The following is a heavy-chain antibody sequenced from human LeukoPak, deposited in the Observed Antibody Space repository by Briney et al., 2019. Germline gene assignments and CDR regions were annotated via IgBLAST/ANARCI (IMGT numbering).Heavy chain of an antibody. J-gene: IGHJ4*02. CDR1: GFTFDNFA. CDR3: ARELSDFDY. CDR2: ITGSGGST. V-gene: IGHV3-23*01. Sequence: GGSLRLSCAPSGFTFDNFAMTWVRQAPGKGLEWVSEITGSGGSTYYADSVKGRFTISRDNSKNTLYLQMNSLRAEDTAIYYCARELSDFDYWGQGTLVTVSS. D-gene: IGHD3-16*02.